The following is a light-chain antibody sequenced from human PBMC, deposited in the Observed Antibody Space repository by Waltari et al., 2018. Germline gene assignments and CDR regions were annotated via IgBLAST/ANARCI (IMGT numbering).Light chain of an antibody. V-gene: IGLV3-1*01. J-gene: IGLJ2*01. CDR1: KLGDNY. Sequence: SYELTQAPSVSVSPGQPASLTCSGAKLGDNYLNWYKHKPGQSPVLVIYQNSKRRSGIPGRFSGSISRKTATLTSSAAQAMDEADYYCQAWDSGTVVFGGGTKLTVL. CDR2: QNS. CDR3: QAWDSGTVV.